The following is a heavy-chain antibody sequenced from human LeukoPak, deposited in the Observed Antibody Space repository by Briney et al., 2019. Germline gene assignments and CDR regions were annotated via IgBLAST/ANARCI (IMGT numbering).Heavy chain of an antibody. CDR3: ARALGYCSGGSRTRGYNWFDP. D-gene: IGHD2-15*01. J-gene: IGHJ5*02. Sequence: KTSETLSLTCTVSGGSISSSDYYWGWIRQPPGKGLEWIGSIYYGGSTYYNPSLKSRVTISVDTSMNQFSLKLSFVTTADTAVYYCARALGYCSGGSRTRGYNWFDPWGQGTLVTVPS. CDR2: IYYGGST. CDR1: GGSISSSDYY. V-gene: IGHV4-39*01.